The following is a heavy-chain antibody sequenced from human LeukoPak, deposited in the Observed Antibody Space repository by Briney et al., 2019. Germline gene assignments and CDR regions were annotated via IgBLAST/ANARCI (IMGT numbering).Heavy chain of an antibody. V-gene: IGHV3-74*01. J-gene: IGHJ4*02. CDR1: GFTFSSYW. D-gene: IGHD5-18*01. CDR3: ARVVDTHFDY. Sequence: GGSLRLSCAASGFTFSSYWMHWVRQAPGKGLVWVSRIKSDGSTTAYADSVKGRFTISRDNAKNTLYLQMNSLRAEDTAVYYCARVVDTHFDYWGQGTLVTVSS. CDR2: IKSDGSTT.